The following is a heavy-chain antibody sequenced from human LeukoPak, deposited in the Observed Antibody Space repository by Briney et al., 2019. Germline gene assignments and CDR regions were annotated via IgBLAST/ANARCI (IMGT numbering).Heavy chain of an antibody. CDR2: IYTSGST. J-gene: IGHJ4*02. D-gene: IGHD6-13*01. Sequence: SETLSLTCTVSGGSISSYYWSWIRQPAGKGLEWIGRIYTSGSTNYNPSLKSRVTMSVDTSKNQFSLKLSSVTAADTAVYYCARVVGDKYSSRLYYFDYWGQGTLVTVSS. V-gene: IGHV4-4*07. CDR1: GGSISSYY. CDR3: ARVVGDKYSSRLYYFDY.